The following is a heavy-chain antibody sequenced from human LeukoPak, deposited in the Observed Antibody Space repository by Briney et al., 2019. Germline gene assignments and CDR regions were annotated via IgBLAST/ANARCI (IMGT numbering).Heavy chain of an antibody. J-gene: IGHJ5*02. CDR2: ISSDGSYK. Sequence: GGPLRLSCAASGFTFSSHALHWVRQAPGKGLEWVAVISSDGSYKYYADSVKGRFTISRDNSKNTLYLQMNSLRAEDTAVYYCAKDYSKTSYYGSGTYYRPNWFDPWGQGTLVTVSS. CDR3: AKDYSKTSYYGSGTYYRPNWFDP. V-gene: IGHV3-30*04. CDR1: GFTFSSHA. D-gene: IGHD3-10*01.